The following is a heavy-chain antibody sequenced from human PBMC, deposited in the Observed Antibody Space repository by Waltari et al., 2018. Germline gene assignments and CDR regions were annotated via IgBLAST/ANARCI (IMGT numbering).Heavy chain of an antibody. V-gene: IGHV4-38-2*02. Sequence: QVQLQESGPGLVKPPEALSLTCPVPAYSITSTYCWGWIRQPPGKGLEWIGSICHSGSTYYNPSLKSRVSISVDTSKNQFSLKLSSVTAADTAVYYCARESSATDYYMDVWGKGTTVTVSS. D-gene: IGHD5-12*01. J-gene: IGHJ6*03. CDR1: AYSITSTYC. CDR3: ARESSATDYYMDV. CDR2: ICHSGST.